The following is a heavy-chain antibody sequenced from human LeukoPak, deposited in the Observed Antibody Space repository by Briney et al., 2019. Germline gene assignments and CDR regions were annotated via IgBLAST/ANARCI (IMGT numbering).Heavy chain of an antibody. J-gene: IGHJ4*02. D-gene: IGHD1-26*01. Sequence: GGSLRLSCAASGFTFDDYAMHWVRQAPGKGLEWVSGISWNSGSITYAGSVKGRFTISRDNAKNSLYLQMNSLRAEDTALYYCAKDRSGSYSSFDCWGQGTLVTVSS. V-gene: IGHV3-9*01. CDR2: ISWNSGSI. CDR3: AKDRSGSYSSFDC. CDR1: GFTFDDYA.